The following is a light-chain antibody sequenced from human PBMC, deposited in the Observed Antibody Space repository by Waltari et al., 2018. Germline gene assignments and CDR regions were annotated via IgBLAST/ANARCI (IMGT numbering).Light chain of an antibody. J-gene: IGKJ2*01. Sequence: DIVMTQSPDSLAVSLGERATINCKSSQSVLYSSNNNNYFAWYQQKTGQPPKLLIYWASTRESGVPDRFSGSGSGTDFTLTISSLQAEDVAVYYCQQYYSTPYTFGQGTKLEIK. CDR1: QSVLYSSNNNNY. CDR3: QQYYSTPYT. V-gene: IGKV4-1*01. CDR2: WAS.